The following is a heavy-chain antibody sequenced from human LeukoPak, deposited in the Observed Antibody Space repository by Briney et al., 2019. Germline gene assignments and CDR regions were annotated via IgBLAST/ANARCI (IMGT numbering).Heavy chain of an antibody. CDR2: IYYSGST. Sequence: PSETLSLTCTVSGGSISSYYWSWIRRPPGKGLEWIGYIYYSGSTNYNPSLKSRVTISVDTSKNQFSLKLSSVTAADTAVYYCARVPIFGVVNQDYWGQGTLVTVSS. D-gene: IGHD3-3*01. V-gene: IGHV4-59*01. CDR1: GGSISSYY. J-gene: IGHJ4*02. CDR3: ARVPIFGVVNQDY.